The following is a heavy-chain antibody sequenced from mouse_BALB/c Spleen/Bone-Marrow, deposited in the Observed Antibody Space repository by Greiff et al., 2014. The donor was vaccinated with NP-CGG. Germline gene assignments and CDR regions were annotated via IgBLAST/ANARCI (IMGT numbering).Heavy chain of an antibody. CDR3: TREGAY. J-gene: IGHJ3*01. CDR1: GYTFNSYY. V-gene: IGHV1S81*02. Sequence: VKLQESGAELVKPGASVKLSCKASGYTFNSYYMYWVKQRPGQGLEWIGEINPSNGDINSNEKFKSKATLTVDKSSSTAYMQLSSLTSEDSAVYYCTREGAYWGQGTLVTVSA. CDR2: INPSNGDI.